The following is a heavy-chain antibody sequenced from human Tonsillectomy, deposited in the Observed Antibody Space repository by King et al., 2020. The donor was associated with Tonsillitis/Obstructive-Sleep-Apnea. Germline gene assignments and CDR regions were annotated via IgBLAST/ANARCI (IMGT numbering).Heavy chain of an antibody. CDR2: IHTSGST. CDR3: ARDYSSGYGLDV. J-gene: IGHJ6*02. V-gene: IGHV4-4*07. CDR1: GGSISSYY. D-gene: IGHD6-19*01. Sequence: VQLQESGPGLVKPSETLSLTCTVSGGSISSYYWNWIRQPAGKRLEWIGRIHTSGSTNYNPSLKSRVTMSVDTSKHRVSLRLNSVTAADTAVYYCARDYSSGYGLDVWGQGTTVTVSS.